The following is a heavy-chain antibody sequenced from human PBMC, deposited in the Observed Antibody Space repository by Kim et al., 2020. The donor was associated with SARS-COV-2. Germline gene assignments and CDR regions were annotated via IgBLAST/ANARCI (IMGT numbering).Heavy chain of an antibody. CDR2: IRTDGSST. V-gene: IGHV3-74*01. CDR1: GFTFSSFW. J-gene: IGHJ6*03. D-gene: IGHD2-2*02. Sequence: GGSLRLSCAASGFTFSSFWMHWVRQVPGKGLVWVSRIRTDGSSTEYADSVKGRFTVSRDNARNTLFLEMNSLRAEDTAVYYCARGSGYNYYYMDVWGKGT. CDR3: ARGSGYNYYYMDV.